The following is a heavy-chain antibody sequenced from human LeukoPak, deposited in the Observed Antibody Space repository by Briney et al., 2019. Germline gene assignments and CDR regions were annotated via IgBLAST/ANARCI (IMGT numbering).Heavy chain of an antibody. CDR1: GYTFTGPY. Sequence: ASLKVSCKASGYTFTGPYIHWMRQAPGQGLEWMGRINPNSGGTKYAQKFQGRVTVTRDTSTSTVYMELSGLRADDTAAYYCARVEYCTKGVCINFDLWGQGTLVTVSS. CDR2: INPNSGGT. V-gene: IGHV1-2*06. J-gene: IGHJ4*02. CDR3: ARVEYCTKGVCINFDL. D-gene: IGHD2-8*01.